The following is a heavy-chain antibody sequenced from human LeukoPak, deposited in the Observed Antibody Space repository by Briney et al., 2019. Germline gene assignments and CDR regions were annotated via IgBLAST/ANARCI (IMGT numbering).Heavy chain of an antibody. J-gene: IGHJ4*02. Sequence: GGSLRLSCAASRFSLSSYAMSWVRQAPGKGLEWVSGISGSGDNTYYVDSVKGRFTTSRDNSKNTLYLQMSSLRAEDTAVYYCAKDHWDYWGQGTLVTVSS. CDR1: RFSLSSYA. CDR3: AKDHWDY. CDR2: ISGSGDNT. D-gene: IGHD1-1*01. V-gene: IGHV3-23*01.